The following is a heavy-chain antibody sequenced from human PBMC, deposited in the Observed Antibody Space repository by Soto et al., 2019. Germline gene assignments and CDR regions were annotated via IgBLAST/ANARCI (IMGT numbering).Heavy chain of an antibody. J-gene: IGHJ5*02. D-gene: IGHD1-1*01. CDR2: IYHSVST. V-gene: IGHV4-4*02. CDR1: GGSTRSSHW. Sequence: PSVTRSLTWTLAGGSTRSSHWRRWVRQPPGKELERIGEIYHSVSTNLAPSLKRRVTLSVDKSKNQYYLKLTSVTAAATAVYNRATDKAPVGGCQLYPPWDQGILVTVS. CDR3: ATDKAPVGGCQLYPP.